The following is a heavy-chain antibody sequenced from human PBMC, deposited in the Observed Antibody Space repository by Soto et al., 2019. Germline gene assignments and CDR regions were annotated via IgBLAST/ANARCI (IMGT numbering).Heavy chain of an antibody. CDR3: ARAPDYYDSSGYYSDY. CDR1: GGTFSSYA. D-gene: IGHD3-22*01. J-gene: IGHJ4*02. V-gene: IGHV1-69*13. Sequence: SVKVSCKASGGTFSSYAISWVRQAPGQGLEWMGGIIPIFGTANYAQKFQGRVTITADESTSTAYMELSSLRSEDTAVYYCARAPDYYDSSGYYSDYWGQGTLVTVSS. CDR2: IIPIFGTA.